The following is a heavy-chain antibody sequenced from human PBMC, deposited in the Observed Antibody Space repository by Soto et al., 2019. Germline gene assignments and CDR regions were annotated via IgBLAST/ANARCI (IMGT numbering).Heavy chain of an antibody. J-gene: IGHJ4*02. CDR3: ARDLGYYDSSGYFDY. D-gene: IGHD3-22*01. Sequence: GGSLRLSCAASGFSFSSYAMSWVRQAPGKGLEWVSSISAGGGTTYYADSVKGRFTISRDNSKNTMHLQMNSLRAEDTAVYFCARDLGYYDSSGYFDYWGQGTLVTVSS. CDR1: GFSFSSYA. CDR2: ISAGGGTT. V-gene: IGHV3-23*01.